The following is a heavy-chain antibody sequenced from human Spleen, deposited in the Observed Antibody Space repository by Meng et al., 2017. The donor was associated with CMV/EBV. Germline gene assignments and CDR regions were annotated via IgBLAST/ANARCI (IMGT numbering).Heavy chain of an antibody. CDR1: GFTLRRYW. D-gene: IGHD1-26*01. Sequence: VQLVESGGGLVPPGGSLSLSCAVSGFTLRRYWMHWVRQAPGKGLEWVSRIDSDGRDITYADSVRGRFTISRDDAKNTLYLQMNSLRVEDTAVYYCARGVAESLGWEMGYWGQGTLVTVSS. CDR3: ARGVAESLGWEMGY. V-gene: IGHV3-74*03. J-gene: IGHJ4*02. CDR2: IDSDGRDI.